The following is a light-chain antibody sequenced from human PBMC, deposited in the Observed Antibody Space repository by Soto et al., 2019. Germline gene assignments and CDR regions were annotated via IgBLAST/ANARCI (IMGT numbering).Light chain of an antibody. V-gene: IGKV2-28*01. CDR3: MPALQPCT. CDR1: QSLLHSNGYNY. CDR2: LGS. Sequence: VISLYPVSLPFTPGGPASLSCSSRQSLLHSNGYNYLDWYLQKPGQSPQLLIYLGSKRASGVPDRFSGSGSGTDFTLKISRQAADDVGVCSRMPALQPCTVGEGTKVDI. J-gene: IGKJ1*01.